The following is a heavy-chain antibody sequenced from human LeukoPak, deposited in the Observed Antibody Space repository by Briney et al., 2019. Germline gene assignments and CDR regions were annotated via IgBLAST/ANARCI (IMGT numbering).Heavy chain of an antibody. Sequence: ASVTVSCKASGYTFTGYYMQWVGQAPGQGLEGMGWINPNSGGTNYAQKFQGWVTMTRDTSISTAYMELSRLRSDDTAVYYCARGTQLVPFDYWGQGTLVTVSS. CDR1: GYTFTGYY. V-gene: IGHV1-2*04. CDR2: INPNSGGT. D-gene: IGHD6-13*01. CDR3: ARGTQLVPFDY. J-gene: IGHJ4*02.